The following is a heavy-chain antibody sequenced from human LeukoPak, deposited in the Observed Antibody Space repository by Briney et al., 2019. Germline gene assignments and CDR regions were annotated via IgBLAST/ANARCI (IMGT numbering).Heavy chain of an antibody. CDR3: ARRVPRIAVAGTGSWFDP. J-gene: IGHJ5*02. CDR1: GGSISYYY. V-gene: IGHV4-4*07. Sequence: SETLSLTCTVSGGSISYYYWNWIRQPAGKGLEWIGRIYTSGRTYYNPSLKSRVSMSVDTSKNQFSLKLSSVTAADTAVYYCARRVPRIAVAGTGSWFDPWGQGTLVTVSS. D-gene: IGHD6-19*01. CDR2: IYTSGRT.